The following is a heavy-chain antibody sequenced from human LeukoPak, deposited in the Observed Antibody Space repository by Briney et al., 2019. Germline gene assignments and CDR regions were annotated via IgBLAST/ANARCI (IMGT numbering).Heavy chain of an antibody. CDR3: AKDSHRGYSYGQHYYFDY. CDR2: IRYDGSNK. D-gene: IGHD5-18*01. V-gene: IGHV3-30*02. J-gene: IGHJ4*02. CDR1: GLTFSNYG. Sequence: PGGSLRLSCAASGLTFSNYGMHWVRQAPGKGLEWVAFIRYDGSNKYYADSVKGRFTISRDNSKNTLFLQMNSLRAEDTAVYYCAKDSHRGYSYGQHYYFDYWGQGTLVTVSS.